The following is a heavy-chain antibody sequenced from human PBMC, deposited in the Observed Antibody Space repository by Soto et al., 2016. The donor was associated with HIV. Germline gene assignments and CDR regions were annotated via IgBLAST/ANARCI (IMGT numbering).Heavy chain of an antibody. CDR2: INPNRGGT. CDR1: GYTFTGYY. V-gene: IGHV1-2*02. CDR3: ARGTRQWELLDWFDP. D-gene: IGHD1-26*01. Sequence: QVQLVQSGAEVKKPGASVKVSCKASGYTFTGYYMHWVRQAPGQGLEWMGWINPNRGGTNYAQKFQGRVTMTRDTSISTAYLELSRLRSDDTAVYYCARGTRQWELLDWFDPWGQGTLVTVSS. J-gene: IGHJ5*02.